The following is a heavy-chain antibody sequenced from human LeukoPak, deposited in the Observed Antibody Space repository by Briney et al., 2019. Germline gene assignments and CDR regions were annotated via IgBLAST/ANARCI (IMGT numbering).Heavy chain of an antibody. D-gene: IGHD4-17*01. CDR1: GFTLTNYD. V-gene: IGHV1-8*01. Sequence: GASVKVSCKASGFTLTNYDINWVRQAPGQGLEWMGWMYPTNGNTGYARKFQGRVTMTTDTSTSTAYMELRSLTSDDTAVYYCARGAYGDYVPYYFDYWGQGTLVTVSS. CDR3: ARGAYGDYVPYYFDY. CDR2: MYPTNGNT. J-gene: IGHJ4*02.